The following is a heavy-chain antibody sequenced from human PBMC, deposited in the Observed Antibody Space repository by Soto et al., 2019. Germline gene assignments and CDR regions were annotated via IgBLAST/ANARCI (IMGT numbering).Heavy chain of an antibody. D-gene: IGHD3-3*01. CDR2: IKSKTDGGTT. CDR3: TTVGYDFWSGYVDYYGMDV. J-gene: IGHJ6*02. Sequence: GGSLRLSCAASGFTFSNAWMSWVRQAPGKGLEWVGRIKSKTDGGTTDYAAPVKGRFTISRDDSKNTLYLQMNSLKTEDTAVYYCTTVGYDFWSGYVDYYGMDVWGRGTTVTVSS. CDR1: GFTFSNAW. V-gene: IGHV3-15*01.